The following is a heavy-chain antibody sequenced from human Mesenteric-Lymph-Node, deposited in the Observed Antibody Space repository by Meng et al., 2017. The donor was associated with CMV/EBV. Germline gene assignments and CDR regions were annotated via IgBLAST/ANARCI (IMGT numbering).Heavy chain of an antibody. V-gene: IGHV3-21*01. CDR3: ARGIAAPPHYYYFYGMDV. Sequence: GESLKISCAASGFTFSSHSMNWVRQAPGKGLEWISSISSSSTYIYYADSVKGRFTISRDNAENSLFLQVISLRTEDTAIYYCARGIAAPPHYYYFYGMDVWGQGTTVTVSS. CDR1: GFTFSSHS. D-gene: IGHD6-13*01. CDR2: ISSSSTYI. J-gene: IGHJ6*02.